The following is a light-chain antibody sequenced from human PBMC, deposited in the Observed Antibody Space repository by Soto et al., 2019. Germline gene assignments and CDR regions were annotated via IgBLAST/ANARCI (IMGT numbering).Light chain of an antibody. CDR3: QQYDTWPSIT. Sequence: EIVLTQSPGTLSLSPGERATLSCRASQSISGNYLAWYQQKPGQAPRLLISGASTRATGVPARFSGSGSGTDFTLTINRLEPEDFAVYYCQQYDTWPSITFGQGTRLEN. CDR2: GAS. CDR1: QSISGNY. J-gene: IGKJ5*01. V-gene: IGKV3-20*01.